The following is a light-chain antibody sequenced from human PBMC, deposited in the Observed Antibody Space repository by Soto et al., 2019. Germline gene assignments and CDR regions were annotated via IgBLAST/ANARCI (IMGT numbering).Light chain of an antibody. CDR2: AAS. V-gene: IGKV1-12*01. J-gene: IGKJ1*01. CDR3: QQANSFPGT. Sequence: DIHMTQSPSTLSASVGDRVTIPCRASQSIADWLAWYQQKPGKAPKLLIYAASSLQSGVPSRFSGSGSGTDFTLTISSLQPEDFATYYCQQANSFPGTFGQGTKVEIK. CDR1: QSIADW.